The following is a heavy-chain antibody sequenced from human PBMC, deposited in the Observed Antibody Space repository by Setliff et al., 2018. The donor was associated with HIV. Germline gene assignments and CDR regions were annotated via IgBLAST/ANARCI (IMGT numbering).Heavy chain of an antibody. D-gene: IGHD3-10*01. V-gene: IGHV1-69*13. CDR2: IIPKSNTP. Sequence: ASVNVSCKASGDTFSTFAIIWVRQAPGQGLEWMGGIIPKSNTPDYAQIFKGRLTITADESTSTAHMELVGLTSEDTAVYYCARGSPIVWFGEFLYPEIDYWGQGSLVTVSS. CDR3: ARGSPIVWFGEFLYPEIDY. J-gene: IGHJ4*02. CDR1: GDTFSTFA.